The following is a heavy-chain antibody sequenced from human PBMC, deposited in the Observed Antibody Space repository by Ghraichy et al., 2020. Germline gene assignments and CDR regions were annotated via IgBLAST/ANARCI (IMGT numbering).Heavy chain of an antibody. J-gene: IGHJ4*02. CDR1: GGTFSSYA. CDR2: IIPIFGTA. D-gene: IGHD5-24*01. CDR3: ARGTDKQEMATIN. Sequence: SVKVSCKASGGTFSSYAISWVRQAPGQGLEWMGGIIPIFGTANYAQKFQGRVTITADESTSTAYMELSSLRSEDTAVYYCARGTDKQEMATINWGQGTLVTVSS. V-gene: IGHV1-69*13.